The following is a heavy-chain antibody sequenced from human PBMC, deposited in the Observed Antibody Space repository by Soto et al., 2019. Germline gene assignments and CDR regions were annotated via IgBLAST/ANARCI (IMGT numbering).Heavy chain of an antibody. Sequence: VASVKVSCKASGYTFTSYGISWVRQAPGQGPEWMGWISAYNGNTNYAQKLQGRVTMTTDTSTSTAYMELRSLRSDDTAVYYCARAPILYDILTGYYPYYFDYWGQGTLVTVSS. V-gene: IGHV1-18*01. D-gene: IGHD3-9*01. J-gene: IGHJ4*02. CDR1: GYTFTSYG. CDR3: ARAPILYDILTGYYPYYFDY. CDR2: ISAYNGNT.